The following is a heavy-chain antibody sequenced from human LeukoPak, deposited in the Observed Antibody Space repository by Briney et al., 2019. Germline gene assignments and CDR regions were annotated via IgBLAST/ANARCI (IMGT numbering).Heavy chain of an antibody. CDR2: ISTTSIYI. J-gene: IGHJ3*01. CDR3: VRDRNCSRTGCYVGVFDL. Sequence: GGSLRLSCAASGFTFSKHDMNWVRQTPGKGLEWVSSISTTSIYIYYADSMKGQMTITRGNAGNSLALKMDSLRAEDTAVYYCVRDRNCSRTGCYVGVFDLWGQGTMVTVSS. CDR1: GFTFSKHD. D-gene: IGHD2-2*01. V-gene: IGHV3-21*01.